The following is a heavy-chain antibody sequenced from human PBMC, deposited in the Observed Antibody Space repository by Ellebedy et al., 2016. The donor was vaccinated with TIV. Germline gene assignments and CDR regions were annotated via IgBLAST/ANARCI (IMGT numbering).Heavy chain of an antibody. CDR1: GFTFEDYG. D-gene: IGHD3-10*01. V-gene: IGHV3-20*04. CDR3: AKEISGSGSYRGPNDY. J-gene: IGHJ4*02. Sequence: PGGSLRLSCAASGFTFEDYGMSWVRQAPGKGLEWVSGISWNGGSTGYGDSVKGRFTISRDNAKNSLYLQINSLSAEDTALYYCAKEISGSGSYRGPNDYWGQGTPVTVSS. CDR2: ISWNGGST.